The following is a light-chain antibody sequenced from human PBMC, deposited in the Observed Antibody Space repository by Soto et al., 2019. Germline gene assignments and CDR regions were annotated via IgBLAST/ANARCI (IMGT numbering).Light chain of an antibody. CDR1: QNIRNL. J-gene: IGKJ5*01. Sequence: DIPLTQSPSTLSAAVGDSVTITCRASQNIRNLLAWYQQKPGKAPKPLIFDASTLKTEVPSRFGGSGSGAEFNFTITGLQPDDFATYFCQQYYTYSTFGQGTRLDIK. V-gene: IGKV1-5*01. CDR2: DAS. CDR3: QQYYTYST.